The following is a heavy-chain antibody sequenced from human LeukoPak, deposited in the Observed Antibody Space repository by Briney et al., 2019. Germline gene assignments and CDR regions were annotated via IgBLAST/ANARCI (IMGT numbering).Heavy chain of an antibody. D-gene: IGHD5-18*01. V-gene: IGHV4-38-2*01. Sequence: SETLSLTCAVSGYSISSGYYWGWIRQPPGKGLEWIGSIYHSGGTYYNPSLKSRVTISVDTSKNQFSLKLSSVTAADTAVYYCERRLTDSYDPGYYFDYWGQGTLVTVSS. CDR2: IYHSGGT. CDR1: GYSISSGYY. CDR3: ERRLTDSYDPGYYFDY. J-gene: IGHJ4*02.